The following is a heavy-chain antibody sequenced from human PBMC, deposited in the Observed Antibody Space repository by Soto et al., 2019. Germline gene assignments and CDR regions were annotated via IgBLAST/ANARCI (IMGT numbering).Heavy chain of an antibody. V-gene: IGHV4-59*08. Sequence: SETLSLTCTVSGGSISSYYWSWIRQPPGKGLEWIGYIYYSGSTNYNPSIKSRVTISVDTSKNQFSLKLSSVTAADTAVYYCVRRYGYSSDYWGQGTLVTVSS. D-gene: IGHD5-18*01. J-gene: IGHJ4*02. CDR3: VRRYGYSSDY. CDR1: GGSISSYY. CDR2: IYYSGST.